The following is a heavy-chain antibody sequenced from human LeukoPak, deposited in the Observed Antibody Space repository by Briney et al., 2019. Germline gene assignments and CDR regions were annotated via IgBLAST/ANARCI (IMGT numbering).Heavy chain of an antibody. D-gene: IGHD3-10*01. CDR3: ATVDYYGSGSYYNSLSY. V-gene: IGHV3-11*01. Sequence: GGSLRLSCAASGFTFSDYYTSWIRQAPGKGLEWVSYISSSGSTIYYADSVKGRFTISRDNAKNSLYLQMNSLRAEDTAVYYCATVDYYGSGSYYNSLSYWGQGTLVTVSS. J-gene: IGHJ4*02. CDR1: GFTFSDYY. CDR2: ISSSGSTI.